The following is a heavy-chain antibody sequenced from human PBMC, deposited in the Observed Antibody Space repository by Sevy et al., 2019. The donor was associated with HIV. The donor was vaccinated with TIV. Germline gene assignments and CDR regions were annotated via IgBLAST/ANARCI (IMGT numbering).Heavy chain of an antibody. V-gene: IGHV1-2*02. J-gene: IGHJ6*02. CDR2: INPNSGGT. CDR1: GYTFTGYY. D-gene: IGHD2-2*01. Sequence: ASVKVSCKASGYTFTGYYMHWVRQAPGQGLEWMGWINPNSGGTNYAQKFQGRVTMTRETSISTAYMELSRLRSDDTAVYYCARGGYCSSTSCRYYYYYGMDVWGQGTTVTVSS. CDR3: ARGGYCSSTSCRYYYYYGMDV.